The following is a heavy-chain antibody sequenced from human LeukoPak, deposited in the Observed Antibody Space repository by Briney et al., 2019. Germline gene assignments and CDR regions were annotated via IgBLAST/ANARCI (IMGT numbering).Heavy chain of an antibody. Sequence: GGSLRLSCAASGFTFSNYWMHWVRQAPGKGLVWVSRINSDGINTSYADSVKGRFTISRDNAKNSLYLQMNSLRAEDTAVYYCARGPGVRIDYWGQGTLVTVSS. CDR3: ARGPGVRIDY. V-gene: IGHV3-74*01. CDR1: GFTFSNYW. CDR2: INSDGINT. D-gene: IGHD1-14*01. J-gene: IGHJ4*02.